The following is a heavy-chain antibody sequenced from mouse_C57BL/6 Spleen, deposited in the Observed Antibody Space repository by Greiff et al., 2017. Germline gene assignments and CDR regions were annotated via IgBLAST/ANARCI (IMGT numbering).Heavy chain of an antibody. CDR1: GYAFSSSW. J-gene: IGHJ2*01. CDR2: IYPGDGDT. D-gene: IGHD3-2*02. CDR3: ARSSSGHYFDY. Sequence: VQLKESGPELVKPGASVKISCKASGYAFSSSWMNWVKQRPGKGLEWIGRIYPGDGDTNYNGKFKGKATLTADKSSSTAYMQLSSLTSEDSAVYFCARSSSGHYFDYWGQGTTLTVSS. V-gene: IGHV1-82*01.